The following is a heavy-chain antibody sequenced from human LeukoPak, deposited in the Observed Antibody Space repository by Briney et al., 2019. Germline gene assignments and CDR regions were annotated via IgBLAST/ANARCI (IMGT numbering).Heavy chain of an antibody. CDR2: IIPIFGTA. D-gene: IGHD2-15*01. V-gene: IGHV1-69*05. CDR3: ASHSLKAADPLYDAFDI. J-gene: IGHJ3*02. Sequence: ASVKVSCKASGGTFSSYAISWVRQAPGQGLEWMGGIIPIFGTANYAQKFQGRVTITTDESTSTAYMELSSLRSEDTAVYYCASHSLKAADPLYDAFDIWGQGTMVTVSS. CDR1: GGTFSSYA.